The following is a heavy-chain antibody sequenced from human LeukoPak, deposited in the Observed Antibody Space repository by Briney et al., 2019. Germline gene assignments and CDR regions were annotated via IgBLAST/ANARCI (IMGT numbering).Heavy chain of an antibody. J-gene: IGHJ4*02. D-gene: IGHD3-22*01. CDR2: IYYSGST. CDR1: GGSISSYY. V-gene: IGHV4-59*08. Sequence: SETLSLTCTVSGGSISSYYWSWIRQPPGKGLEWIGYIYYSGSTNYNPSLKSRVTISVDTSKNQFSLKLSSVTAADTAVYYCARLGQYDSSGYYSDYWGQGTLVTVSS. CDR3: ARLGQYDSSGYYSDY.